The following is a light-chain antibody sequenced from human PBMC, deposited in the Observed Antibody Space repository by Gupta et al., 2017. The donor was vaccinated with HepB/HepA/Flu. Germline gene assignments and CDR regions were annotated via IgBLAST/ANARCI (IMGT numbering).Light chain of an antibody. CDR1: QSISSY. V-gene: IGKV1-39*01. Sequence: DIQMTQSPSSLSASVGDRATITCRASQSISSYLNWYQQKPGKAPKLLIYAASSLQSGVPSRFSGSGSGTDFTLTISSLQPEDFATYYCQQSYNFPDTFGQGTKVDIK. CDR3: QQSYNFPDT. J-gene: IGKJ2*01. CDR2: AAS.